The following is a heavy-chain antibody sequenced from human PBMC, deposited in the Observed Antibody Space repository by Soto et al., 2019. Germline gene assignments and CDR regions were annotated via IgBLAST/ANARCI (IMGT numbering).Heavy chain of an antibody. Sequence: ASVKVSCKASGYTFTSYGISWVRQAPGQGLEWMGWISAYNGNTNYAQKLQGRVTMTTDTSTSTAYMELRSLRSDDTAVYYCARDLIQEVVAATPIHYGMDVWGQGTTVTVSS. J-gene: IGHJ6*02. CDR3: ARDLIQEVVAATPIHYGMDV. D-gene: IGHD2-15*01. CDR2: ISAYNGNT. CDR1: GYTFTSYG. V-gene: IGHV1-18*01.